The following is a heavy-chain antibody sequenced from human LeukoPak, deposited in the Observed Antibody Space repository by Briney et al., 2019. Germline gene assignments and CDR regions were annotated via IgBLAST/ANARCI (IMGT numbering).Heavy chain of an antibody. Sequence: ASVKVSCKASGGTFSSYAISWVRQAPGQGLEWMGGIIPIFGTANYAQKFQGRVTITADESTSTAYMELSSLRSEDTDVYYCARVPYPSHDGYPATLDYWGQGTLVTVSS. D-gene: IGHD3-22*01. CDR1: GGTFSSYA. J-gene: IGHJ4*02. CDR2: IIPIFGTA. V-gene: IGHV1-69*01. CDR3: ARVPYPSHDGYPATLDY.